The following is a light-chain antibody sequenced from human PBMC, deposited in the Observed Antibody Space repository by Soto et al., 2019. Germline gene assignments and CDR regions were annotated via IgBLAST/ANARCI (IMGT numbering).Light chain of an antibody. Sequence: DVVMTQSPLSLPVTLGQPASISCRSSQSLVYSDGNTYLNWFQQRPGQSPRRLIYYVSDRESGVPDRCSGSGSSTDFTLKISGVEAEDVGVYYCVQGTHWPHTFGQGTKLEI. CDR2: YVS. J-gene: IGKJ2*01. CDR1: QSLVYSDGNTY. V-gene: IGKV2-30*01. CDR3: VQGTHWPHT.